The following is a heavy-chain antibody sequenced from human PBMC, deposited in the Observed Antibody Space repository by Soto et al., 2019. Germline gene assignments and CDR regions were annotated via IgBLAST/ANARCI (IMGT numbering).Heavy chain of an antibody. CDR3: AREGSGWKYFDY. D-gene: IGHD6-19*01. V-gene: IGHV1-2*02. J-gene: IGHJ4*02. CDR2: INPSSGGT. Sequence: QVQLVQSGAEVKKPGASVKVSCKGSGYTFTANYIQWVRQAPGQRLVWMGWINPSSGGTSYAKKLQGRVTLTRDTSITTAYMELSRLTSDDTAVYFCAREGSGWKYFDYWGQGSLVTVPS. CDR1: GYTFTANY.